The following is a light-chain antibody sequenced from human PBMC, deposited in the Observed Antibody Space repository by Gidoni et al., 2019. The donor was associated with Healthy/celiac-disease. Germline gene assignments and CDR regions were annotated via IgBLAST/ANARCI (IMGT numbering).Light chain of an antibody. CDR1: QSVSSSY. Sequence: ELVLTQSPGTLSLSPGDRATLSCRASQSVSSSYLAWYQQKPGQAPRLLIYGASSRATGIPDRFSGSVSGTDFTLTISRLEPEDFAVYYCQQYGSSLLTFXGXTKVEIK. CDR2: GAS. CDR3: QQYGSSLLT. J-gene: IGKJ4*01. V-gene: IGKV3-20*01.